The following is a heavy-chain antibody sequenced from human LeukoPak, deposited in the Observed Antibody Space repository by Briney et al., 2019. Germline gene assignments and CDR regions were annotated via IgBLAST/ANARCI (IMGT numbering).Heavy chain of an antibody. J-gene: IGHJ4*02. CDR2: INCDGRRT. Sequence: GGSLRLSCAASGFTFSSYWMHWVRQAPGKGLVWVSRINCDGRRTSYADSVKGRFTISRDNAKNTQYLQMNSLRAPKKTYISCARREIGEFWSGYYDQCFDYWGQGTLVTVSS. CDR3: ARREIGEFWSGYYDQCFDY. V-gene: IGHV3-74*01. D-gene: IGHD3-3*01. CDR1: GFTFSSYW.